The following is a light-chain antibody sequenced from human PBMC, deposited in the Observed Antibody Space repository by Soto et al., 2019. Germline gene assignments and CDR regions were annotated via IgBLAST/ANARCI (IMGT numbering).Light chain of an antibody. Sequence: EIVLTQSPATLSLSPGERATLSCRASQSVSSYLAWYQQKPGQAPRLLLYDASNRATGIPARFSGSGSGTDFTLTISSLEPEDFAVYYCQQRSNWSLTFGQGTKVEIK. J-gene: IGKJ1*01. CDR1: QSVSSY. V-gene: IGKV3-11*01. CDR2: DAS. CDR3: QQRSNWSLT.